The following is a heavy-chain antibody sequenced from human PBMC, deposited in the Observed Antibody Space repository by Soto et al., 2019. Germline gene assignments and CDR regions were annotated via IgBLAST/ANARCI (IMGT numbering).Heavy chain of an antibody. CDR2: IIPIFGTA. D-gene: IGHD3-16*01. CDR3: ARSFGGATYYYYCGMDV. V-gene: IGHV1-69*12. CDR1: GGTFSSYA. Sequence: QVQLVQSGAEVKKPGSSVKVSCKASGGTFSSYAISWVRQAPGQGLEWMGGIIPIFGTANYAQKFQGRVTITAAESTSTAYMELSRLRSEDTAVYYCARSFGGATYYYYCGMDVWGQGTTVTVSS. J-gene: IGHJ6*02.